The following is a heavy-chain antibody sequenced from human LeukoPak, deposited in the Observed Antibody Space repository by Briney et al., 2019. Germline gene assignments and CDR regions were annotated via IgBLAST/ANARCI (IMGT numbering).Heavy chain of an antibody. D-gene: IGHD2-2*01. J-gene: IGHJ4*02. CDR2: ISGSGGST. CDR1: GFTISSYA. Sequence: GGSLTLSCAASGFTISSYAMSWVRQPPGKGLEWVSAISGSGGSTYYADSVKGRFTISRDNSKNTLYLQMNSLRAEDTAVYYCATRASTRVFDYWGQGTLVTVSS. CDR3: ATRASTRVFDY. V-gene: IGHV3-23*01.